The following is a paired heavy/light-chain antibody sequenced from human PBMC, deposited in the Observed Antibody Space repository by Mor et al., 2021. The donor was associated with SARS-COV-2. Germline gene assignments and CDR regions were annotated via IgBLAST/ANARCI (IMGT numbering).Heavy chain of an antibody. CDR3: ARGGNYDSGSYVYFDN. D-gene: IGHD3-10*01. CDR1: GGSISGHY. J-gene: IGHJ4*02. V-gene: IGHV4-59*11. CDR2: IYYNGVT. Sequence: QVQLQESGPGLVKPSETLSLTCTVSGGSISGHYWGWMRQPPGKGLEFIGHIYYNGVTNYNPSLRSRVTISVDTSKNQLSLRLTSVTAADAAVYYCARGGNYDSGSYVYFDNWGQGTLVTVSS.
Light chain of an antibody. V-gene: IGKV4-1*01. Sequence: DFVMTQSPDSLAVSLGERATINCKSSQSVLYRPNNRNYLAWYQQKPGHRPKLLISWASIRESGVPDRFSGSGSGTDFTLTISSLQAEDVAVYYCQQYHDTPTFGQGTKVEI. CDR1: QSVLYRPNNRNY. CDR2: WAS. J-gene: IGKJ1*01. CDR3: QQYHDTPT.